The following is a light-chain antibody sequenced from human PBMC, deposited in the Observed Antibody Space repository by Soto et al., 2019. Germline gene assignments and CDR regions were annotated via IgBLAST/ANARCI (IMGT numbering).Light chain of an antibody. Sequence: ILMTQSPATLSVSPRQRDTLSCRASQSVGNNLAWYQKKPGQAPSLLIHGASTRATGIPVRFSGSGSGTEFNLTISRLQSEDFAVYECQQYNNWTRTFGQGTKVDIK. CDR1: QSVGNN. CDR2: GAS. CDR3: QQYNNWTRT. J-gene: IGKJ1*01. V-gene: IGKV3-15*01.